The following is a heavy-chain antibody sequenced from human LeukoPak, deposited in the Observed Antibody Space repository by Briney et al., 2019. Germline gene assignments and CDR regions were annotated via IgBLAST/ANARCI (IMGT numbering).Heavy chain of an antibody. J-gene: IGHJ5*02. CDR3: ARDSSDHWFDP. Sequence: PSETLSLTCAVYGGSFSGYYWSWIRQPPGKGLEWIGEINHSGSTNYNPSLKSRVTISVDKSKNQFSLKLSSVTAADTAVYYCARDSSDHWFDPWGQGTLVTVSS. V-gene: IGHV4-34*01. CDR2: INHSGST. CDR1: GGSFSGYY. D-gene: IGHD3-10*01.